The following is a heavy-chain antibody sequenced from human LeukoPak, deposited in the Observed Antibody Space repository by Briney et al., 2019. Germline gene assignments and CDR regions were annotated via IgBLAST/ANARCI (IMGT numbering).Heavy chain of an antibody. D-gene: IGHD1-26*01. Sequence: GGSLRLSCAASGFTFSSYGMHWVRQAPGKGLEWVAVIWYNGVNKYYADSVKGRFTISRDNSKNTLYLQMNSLRGEDTAMYYCARGMGGIVTGLDPWGQGTLVTVSS. CDR2: IWYNGVNK. J-gene: IGHJ5*02. CDR1: GFTFSSYG. V-gene: IGHV3-33*01. CDR3: ARGMGGIVTGLDP.